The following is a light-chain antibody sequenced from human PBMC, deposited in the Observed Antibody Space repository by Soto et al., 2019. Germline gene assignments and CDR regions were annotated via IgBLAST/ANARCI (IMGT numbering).Light chain of an antibody. Sequence: EILLTQSPAIVSVSVGERASLSCRASQSISSKFLAWYKQKPGQAPRLLIYSASTRATGVPARFSGGGSGTEFTLTITSLKSEDFAVYWCQQYNNWPLTFGPGTRLEIK. J-gene: IGKJ5*01. CDR2: SAS. V-gene: IGKV3D-15*01. CDR3: QQYNNWPLT. CDR1: QSISSKF.